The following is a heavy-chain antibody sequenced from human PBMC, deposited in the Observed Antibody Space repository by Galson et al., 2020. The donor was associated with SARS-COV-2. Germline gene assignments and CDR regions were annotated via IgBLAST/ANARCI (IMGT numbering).Heavy chain of an antibody. V-gene: IGHV3-74*01. CDR2: IYSEGSST. J-gene: IGHJ4*02. CDR3: ARGDMRNDYFDY. Sequence: GGSLRLSCAASGFTFSSYWMHWVRQAPGKGLVWVSRIYSEGSSTSYAASVKGRFTISGDDAKNTLYLHMRSLRAEDTAVYYCARGDMRNDYFDYWGQGTLVTVSS. CDR1: GFTFSSYW. D-gene: IGHD3-16*01.